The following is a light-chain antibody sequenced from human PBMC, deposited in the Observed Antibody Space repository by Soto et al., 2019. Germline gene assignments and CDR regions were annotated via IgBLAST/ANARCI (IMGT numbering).Light chain of an antibody. CDR3: QQDNSFPPGYT. Sequence: DIQMTQSPSSVSASVGDRVTITCRASQGISSWLALYQQKPGKAPKLLIYAASSLQSGVPSRFSGSGSGTDFTLTISSLQPEDFATYYCQQDNSFPPGYTFGQGTKLEIK. CDR2: AAS. J-gene: IGKJ2*01. CDR1: QGISSW. V-gene: IGKV1-12*01.